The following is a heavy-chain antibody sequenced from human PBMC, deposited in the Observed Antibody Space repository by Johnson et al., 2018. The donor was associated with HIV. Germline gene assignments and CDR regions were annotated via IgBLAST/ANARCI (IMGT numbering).Heavy chain of an antibody. V-gene: IGHV3-15*01. CDR2: IKSKTDGETK. CDR3: TTDPTSILWFREVGRDAFDI. D-gene: IGHD3-10*01. Sequence: VQLVESGGGLVKPGGSLRLSCAASGFTFSNSWMSWVRQAPGKGLEWVGRIKSKTDGETKDYAAPVQGRFTIARDDSKNTLYLQKNSRKTEDTAVYYCTTDPTSILWFREVGRDAFDIWGQGTMVTVSS. J-gene: IGHJ3*02. CDR1: GFTFSNSW.